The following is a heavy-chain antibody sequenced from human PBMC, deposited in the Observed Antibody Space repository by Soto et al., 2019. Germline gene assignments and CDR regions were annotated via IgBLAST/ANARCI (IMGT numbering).Heavy chain of an antibody. D-gene: IGHD3-10*01. Sequence: SETLSLTCTVSGGSISSGDYYWSWIRQPPGKGLEWIGYIYYSGSTYYNPSLKSRVTISVDTSKNQFSLKLSSVTAADTAVYYCARADVMVRGVISTVGHYYYYGMDVWGQGTTVTVSS. CDR3: ARADVMVRGVISTVGHYYYYGMDV. V-gene: IGHV4-30-4*01. CDR1: GGSISSGDYY. J-gene: IGHJ6*02. CDR2: IYYSGST.